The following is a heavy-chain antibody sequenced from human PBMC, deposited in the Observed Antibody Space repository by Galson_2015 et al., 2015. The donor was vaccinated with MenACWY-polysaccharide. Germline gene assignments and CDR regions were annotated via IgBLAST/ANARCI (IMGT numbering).Heavy chain of an antibody. Sequence: SLRLSCAASGFTFSSFAMSWVRQAPGKGLEWISGISGSGDSTYYADSVKARFTISRDNSKNTLFLQINSLRAEDTAIYYCAKDWLETKGAYVDSWGQGTLVTVSS. J-gene: IGHJ4*02. D-gene: IGHD2-8*01. CDR1: GFTFSSFA. CDR3: AKDWLETKGAYVDS. CDR2: ISGSGDST. V-gene: IGHV3-23*01.